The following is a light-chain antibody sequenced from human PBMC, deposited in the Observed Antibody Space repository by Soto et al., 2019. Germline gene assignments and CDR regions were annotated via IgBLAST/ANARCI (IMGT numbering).Light chain of an antibody. CDR2: AAP. Sequence: DIPMTQSPSSLSASVGDRVTITCRASQSISSYLNWYQQKPGKAPKLLIYAAPSLQSGVPSRFSGSGSGTDFTITIRSLQPEDFATYYCQQSYSTPPITFGQGTRLEIK. J-gene: IGKJ5*01. CDR3: QQSYSTPPIT. CDR1: QSISSY. V-gene: IGKV1-39*01.